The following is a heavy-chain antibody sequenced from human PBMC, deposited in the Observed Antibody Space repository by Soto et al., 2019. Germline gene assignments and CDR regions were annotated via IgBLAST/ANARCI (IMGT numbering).Heavy chain of an antibody. J-gene: IGHJ6*02. V-gene: IGHV3-74*01. D-gene: IGHD3-10*01. CDR1: GFSFDTYW. CDR3: ARVAGDHGLDD. Sequence: PGGSLRLSCAASGFSFDTYWMHWFRQAPGKGLVWVSRINGVGSSTSYADFVKGRVTISRDNAKNTLYLQMNSLRAEDTAVYYCARVAGDHGLDDWGQGTMVTVSS. CDR2: INGVGSST.